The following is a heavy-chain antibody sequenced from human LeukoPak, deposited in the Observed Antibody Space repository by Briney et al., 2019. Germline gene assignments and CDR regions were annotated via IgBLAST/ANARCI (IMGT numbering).Heavy chain of an antibody. CDR3: ARGGHYFASGSYGYFDY. CDR2: FYSDGST. D-gene: IGHD3-10*01. Sequence: GGSLRLSCAASGFTFSSNYMTWVRQAPGKGLEWVSIFYSDGSTYYADSVKDRFTISRYISKNTLYLQMNSLRVEDTAVYYCARGGHYFASGSYGYFDYWGQGALVIVSS. V-gene: IGHV3-53*01. J-gene: IGHJ4*02. CDR1: GFTFSSNY.